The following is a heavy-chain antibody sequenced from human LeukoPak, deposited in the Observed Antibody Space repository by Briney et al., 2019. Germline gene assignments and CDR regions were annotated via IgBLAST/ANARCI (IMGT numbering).Heavy chain of an antibody. D-gene: IGHD6-19*01. CDR2: IKQDGSEK. V-gene: IGHV3-7*05. J-gene: IGHJ4*02. Sequence: PGGSLRLSCAASGFTFSNFWMSWVRQAPGKGLEWVANIKQDGSEKHYVDSVKGRFTISRDNAKNSLFLQMNSLRVEDTAVYYCARMRQWLALDYWGQGTLVTVSS. CDR3: ARMRQWLALDY. CDR1: GFTFSNFW.